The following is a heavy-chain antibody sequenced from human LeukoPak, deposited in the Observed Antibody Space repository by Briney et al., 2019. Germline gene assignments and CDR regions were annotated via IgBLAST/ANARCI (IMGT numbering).Heavy chain of an antibody. CDR3: AKGPRTVRFGDRHKGMFDY. J-gene: IGHJ4*02. CDR1: GFTFGSYG. V-gene: IGHV3-23*01. CDR2: ISGSGDKS. D-gene: IGHD3-10*01. Sequence: GGTLRLSCAASGFTFGSYGMNWVRQAPGKGLEWVSVISGSGDKSYYTDSVKGRFTVSRDNSKNTVYLQMNSLRAEDTAVYYCAKGPRTVRFGDRHKGMFDYWGQGTLVTVSS.